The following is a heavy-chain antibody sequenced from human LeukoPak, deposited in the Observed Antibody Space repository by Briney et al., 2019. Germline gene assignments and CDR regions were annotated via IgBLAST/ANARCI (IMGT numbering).Heavy chain of an antibody. D-gene: IGHD2-2*01. CDR3: ATGARRVVVPAAILRMDV. CDR2: VDPEDGET. J-gene: IGHJ6*04. V-gene: IGHV1-69-2*01. Sequence: ASVKVSCKVSGYTFTDYYMHWVQQAPGKGHEWMGLVDPEDGETIYAEKFQGRVTITADTSTDTAYMELSSLRSEDTAVYYCATGARRVVVPAAILRMDVWGKGTTVTVSS. CDR1: GYTFTDYY.